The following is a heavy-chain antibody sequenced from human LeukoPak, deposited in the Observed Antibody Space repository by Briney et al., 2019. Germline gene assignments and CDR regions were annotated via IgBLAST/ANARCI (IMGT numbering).Heavy chain of an antibody. CDR1: GGSFSGYY. CDR3: ARGRLRRPIDY. V-gene: IGHV4-34*01. Sequence: SETLSLTCAVYGGSFSGYYWSWIRQPPGKGLEWIGEINHSGSTNYNPSLKSRVTISVDTSKNQFSLKLSSVTAADTAVYYCARGRLRRPIDYWGQGALVTVSS. J-gene: IGHJ4*02. CDR2: INHSGST.